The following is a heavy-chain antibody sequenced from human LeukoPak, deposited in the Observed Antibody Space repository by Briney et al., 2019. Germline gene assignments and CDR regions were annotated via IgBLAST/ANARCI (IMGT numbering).Heavy chain of an antibody. D-gene: IGHD3-3*01. J-gene: IGHJ4*02. Sequence: XVRQAPGKGXXXXXXINSDGSSASYADSVKGRFTILRDNAKNTLYLQMNSLRAEDTAVYYCAKFYDFWSGYYDLDYWGQGTLVTVSS. V-gene: IGHV3-74*01. CDR2: INSDGSSA. CDR3: AKFYDFWSGYYDLDY.